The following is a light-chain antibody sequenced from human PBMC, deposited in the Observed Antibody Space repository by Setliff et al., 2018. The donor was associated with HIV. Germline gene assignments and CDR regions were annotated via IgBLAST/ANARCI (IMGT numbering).Light chain of an antibody. Sequence: QSVLTQPPSASGTPGQRVTISCSGSNSNIGTNTVNWYQQLPGAAPKLLIYTNSHRLSGVPDRFSGSKSGTSASLAISGLRSEDEADYYCASWDDSLKEYVFGTGTKVTVL. CDR1: NSNIGTNT. V-gene: IGLV1-44*01. CDR2: TNS. CDR3: ASWDDSLKEYV. J-gene: IGLJ1*01.